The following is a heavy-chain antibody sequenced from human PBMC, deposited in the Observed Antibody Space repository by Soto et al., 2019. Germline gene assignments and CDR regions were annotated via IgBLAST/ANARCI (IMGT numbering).Heavy chain of an antibody. D-gene: IGHD2-8*02. Sequence: ASVKVSCKASGYTFTGYYMHWVRQAPGQGLEWMGWINPNSGGTNYAQKFQGRVTMTRDTSISTAYMELSRLRSDDTAVYYCARSLIVRVVYGVDYWGQGALVTVSS. CDR2: INPNSGGT. CDR3: ARSLIVRVVYGVDY. J-gene: IGHJ4*02. CDR1: GYTFTGYY. V-gene: IGHV1-2*02.